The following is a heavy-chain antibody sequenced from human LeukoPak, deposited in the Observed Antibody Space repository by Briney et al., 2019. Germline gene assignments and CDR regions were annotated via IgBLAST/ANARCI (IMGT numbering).Heavy chain of an antibody. CDR3: AKGGSSWSRNWFDP. J-gene: IGHJ5*02. CDR2: ISITGAST. CDR1: GFTFSSYA. Sequence: PGGSLRRSCAASGFTFSSYAMNWVRQAPGKGLEWVSTISITGASTYYADSVKGRFTISRDNSNNMLYLQITNLRAEDTALYYCAKGGSSWSRNWFDPWGQGTLVTVSS. V-gene: IGHV3-23*01. D-gene: IGHD6-13*01.